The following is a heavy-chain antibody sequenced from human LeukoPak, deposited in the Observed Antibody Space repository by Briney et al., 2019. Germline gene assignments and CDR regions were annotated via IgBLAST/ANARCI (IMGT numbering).Heavy chain of an antibody. J-gene: IGHJ4*02. CDR2: INSDESST. CDR1: GFTFSSYW. Sequence: GGSLRLSCAASGFTFSSYWMHWVRQAPGKGLVWVSRINSDESSTSYADSVKGRFTISRDNAKNTLYLQMNSLRAEDTAVYYCAREIRSGSYPYYFDYWGQGTLVTVSS. V-gene: IGHV3-74*01. CDR3: AREIRSGSYPYYFDY. D-gene: IGHD1-26*01.